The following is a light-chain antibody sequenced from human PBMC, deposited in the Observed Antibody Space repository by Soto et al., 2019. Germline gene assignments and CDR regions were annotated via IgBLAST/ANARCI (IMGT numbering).Light chain of an antibody. CDR2: GDN. CDR3: AAWDDSLNGWV. CDR1: DSNIGTNN. Sequence: QSVLTQPPSASGTPGQRVSISCSGSDSNIGTNNVNWYQQVPGAAPKLLIYGDNRRPSGVPDRFSGSRSGASASVAISGLQSEDEADYYCAAWDDSLNGWVFGGGTKLTVL. V-gene: IGLV1-44*01. J-gene: IGLJ3*02.